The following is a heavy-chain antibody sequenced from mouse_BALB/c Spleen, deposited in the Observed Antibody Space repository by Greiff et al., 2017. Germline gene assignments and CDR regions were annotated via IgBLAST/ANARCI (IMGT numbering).Heavy chain of an antibody. CDR1: GFTFSSYA. V-gene: IGHV5-9-4*01. J-gene: IGHJ1*01. Sequence: EVQLVESGGGLVKPGGSLKLSCAASGFTFSSYAMSWVRQSPEKRLEWVAEISSGGSYTYYPDTVTGRFTISRDNAKNTLYLEMSSLRSEDTAMYYCARDREGYYGSSSPDWYFDVWGAGTTVTVSS. D-gene: IGHD1-1*01. CDR3: ARDREGYYGSSSPDWYFDV. CDR2: ISSGGSYT.